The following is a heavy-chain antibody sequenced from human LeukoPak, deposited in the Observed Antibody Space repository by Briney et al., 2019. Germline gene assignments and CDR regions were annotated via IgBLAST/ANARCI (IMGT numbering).Heavy chain of an antibody. D-gene: IGHD2-15*01. CDR1: GNTFTDYY. CDR3: ARVRGYG. Sequence: ASVKVSCKASGNTFTDYYMHWVRQAPRQGLEWMGWVSPDNGDTNYAQKFQGRVTMTRDTSIRTVFMELSRLTSDDTAFYYCARVRGYGWGQGTLVTVSS. CDR2: VSPDNGDT. V-gene: IGHV1-2*02. J-gene: IGHJ4*02.